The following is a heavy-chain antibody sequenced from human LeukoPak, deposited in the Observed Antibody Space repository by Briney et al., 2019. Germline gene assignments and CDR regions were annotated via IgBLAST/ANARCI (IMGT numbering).Heavy chain of an antibody. V-gene: IGHV3-30*02. D-gene: IGHD3-3*01. Sequence: PGGSLGLSCAASGFTFSSYGMHWVRQAPGKGLEWVAFIRYDGSNKYYADSVKGRFTISRDNSKNTLYLQMNSLRAEDTAVYYCAKDRPKESYDFSYFDYWGQGTLVTVSS. J-gene: IGHJ4*02. CDR2: IRYDGSNK. CDR1: GFTFSSYG. CDR3: AKDRPKESYDFSYFDY.